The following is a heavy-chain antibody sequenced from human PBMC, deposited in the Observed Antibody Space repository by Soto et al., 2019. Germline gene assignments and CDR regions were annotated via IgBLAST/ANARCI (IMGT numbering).Heavy chain of an antibody. J-gene: IGHJ5*02. CDR2: IIPIFGTA. Sequence: SVKVSCKASGGTFSSYAISWVRPAPGQGLEWMGGIIPIFGTANYAQKFQGRVTITADESTTTAYMELRSLRSDDTAVYYCARVVPGAEAWFGPWGQGTLVTVSS. CDR1: GGTFSSYA. V-gene: IGHV1-69*13. D-gene: IGHD2-2*01. CDR3: ARVVPGAEAWFGP.